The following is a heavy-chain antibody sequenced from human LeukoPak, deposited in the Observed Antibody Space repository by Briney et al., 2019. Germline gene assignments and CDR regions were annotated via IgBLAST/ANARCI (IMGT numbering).Heavy chain of an antibody. CDR2: IYPGDSDT. Sequence: GESLKISCKGSGCSFTSYWIGWVRQMPGKGLEWMGIIYPGDSDTRYSPSFQGQVTISADKSISTAYLQWSSLKASDTAMYYCARIEMATGRAFDYWGQGTLVTVSS. J-gene: IGHJ4*02. V-gene: IGHV5-51*01. D-gene: IGHD5-24*01. CDR1: GCSFTSYW. CDR3: ARIEMATGRAFDY.